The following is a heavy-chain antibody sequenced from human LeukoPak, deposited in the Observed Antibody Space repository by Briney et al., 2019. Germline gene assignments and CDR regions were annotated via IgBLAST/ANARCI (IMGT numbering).Heavy chain of an antibody. CDR3: ARGSSSHYYYYMDV. CDR1: GDSISSGDYY. Sequence: SETLSLTCTVSGDSISSGDYYWSWIRQPPGKGLEWIGEINHSGSTNYNPSLKSRVTISVDTSKNQFSLKLSSVTAADTAFYFCARGSSSHYYYYMDVWGKGATVTVSS. CDR2: INHSGST. D-gene: IGHD6-6*01. V-gene: IGHV4-61*08. J-gene: IGHJ6*03.